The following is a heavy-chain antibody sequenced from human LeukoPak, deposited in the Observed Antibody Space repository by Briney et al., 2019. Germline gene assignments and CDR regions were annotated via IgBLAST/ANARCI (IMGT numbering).Heavy chain of an antibody. CDR2: IYAGGNT. J-gene: IGHJ4*02. D-gene: IGHD3-16*02. Sequence: PGGSLRLSCAASGFTVSTNYMSWVRQAPGPGLEWVSIIYAGGNTYYADSVKGRFTISRDSSKNTLYLQMNSLRAEDTAVYYCARRVWGTNRYTDCWGQGTLVTVSS. V-gene: IGHV3-53*01. CDR1: GFTVSTNY. CDR3: ARRVWGTNRYTDC.